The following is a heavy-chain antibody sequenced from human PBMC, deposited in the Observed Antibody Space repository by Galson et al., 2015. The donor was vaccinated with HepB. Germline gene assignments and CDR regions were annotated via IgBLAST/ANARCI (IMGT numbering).Heavy chain of an antibody. D-gene: IGHD6-13*01. CDR1: GYTFTSYA. Sequence: SVKVSCKASGYTFTSYAMHWVRQAPGQRLEWMGWINAGNGNTKYSQKFQGRVTITRDTSASTAYMELSSLRSEDTAVYYCARTPKAIAAAGKGGPIDYWGQGTLVTVSS. CDR3: ARTPKAIAAAGKGGPIDY. CDR2: INAGNGNT. V-gene: IGHV1-3*01. J-gene: IGHJ4*02.